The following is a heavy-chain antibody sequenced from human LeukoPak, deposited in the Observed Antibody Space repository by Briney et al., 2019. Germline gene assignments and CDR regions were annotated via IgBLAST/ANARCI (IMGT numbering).Heavy chain of an antibody. Sequence: PGGPLRLSCAASGFTFSSYAMSWVRQAPGKGLEWVSAISGSGGSTYYADSVKGRFTISRDNAKNSLYLQMNSLRAEDTAVYYCARAGWGSSWYSHFDYWGQGTLVTVSS. CDR1: GFTFSSYA. CDR2: ISGSGGST. D-gene: IGHD6-13*01. J-gene: IGHJ4*02. V-gene: IGHV3-23*01. CDR3: ARAGWGSSWYSHFDY.